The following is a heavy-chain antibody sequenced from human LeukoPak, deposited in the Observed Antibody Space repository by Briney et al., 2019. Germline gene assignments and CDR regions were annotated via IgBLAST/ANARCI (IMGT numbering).Heavy chain of an antibody. CDR1: GFTLSSYA. Sequence: PGGSLRLSCVVSGFTLSSYAMSWVRQAPGKGLEWVAATSSSDSGKYHADSVRGRFTISRDNAKNSLYLQMNSLRAEDTAVYYCASHYDILTGPAFDYWGQGTLVTVSS. J-gene: IGHJ4*02. CDR3: ASHYDILTGPAFDY. V-gene: IGHV3-23*01. CDR2: TSSSDSGK. D-gene: IGHD3-9*01.